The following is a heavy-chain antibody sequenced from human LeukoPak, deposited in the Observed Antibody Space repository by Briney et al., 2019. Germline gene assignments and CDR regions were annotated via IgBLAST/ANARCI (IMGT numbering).Heavy chain of an antibody. D-gene: IGHD3-3*01. J-gene: IGHJ6*03. V-gene: IGHV3-48*03. CDR1: GFTFSSYE. CDR3: ARVGYDFWSGYWHTNYYYYMDV. Sequence: GGSLRLSCAASGFTFSSYEMNWVRQAPGKGLEWVSAISGSGGSIYYADSVKGRFTISRDNAKNSLYLQMNSLRAEDTAVYYCARVGYDFWSGYWHTNYYYYMDVWGKGTTVTVSS. CDR2: ISGSGGSI.